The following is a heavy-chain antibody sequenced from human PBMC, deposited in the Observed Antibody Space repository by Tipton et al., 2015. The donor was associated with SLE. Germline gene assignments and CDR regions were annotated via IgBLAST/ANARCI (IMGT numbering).Heavy chain of an antibody. D-gene: IGHD6-6*01. J-gene: IGHJ4*02. Sequence: TLSLTCTVSGASFSSHYWSWIRQPPGEGLEWIGYIYYRGSTNYNPSLKSRVTISVDTSKNQFSLKLSSVTAADTAVYFCARGRVAARRVGLDFWGQGILVTVSS. CDR3: ARGRVAARRVGLDF. CDR2: IYYRGST. V-gene: IGHV4-59*11. CDR1: GASFSSHY.